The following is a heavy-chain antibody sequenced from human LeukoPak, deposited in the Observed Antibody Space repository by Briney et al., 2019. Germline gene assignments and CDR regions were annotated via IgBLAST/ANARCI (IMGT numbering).Heavy chain of an antibody. CDR3: ARVTTIAAAGNSFDF. CDR2: IHHSGST. J-gene: IGHJ4*02. V-gene: IGHV4-59*11. D-gene: IGHD6-13*01. CDR1: GGSITNHY. Sequence: SETLSLTCTVSGGSITNHYWSWIRQPPGKGLEWIGEIHHSGSTNYNPSLKSRVTISVDKSKNQFSLKLTSVTAADTAVYYCARVTTIAAAGNSFDFWGQGTLVTVSS.